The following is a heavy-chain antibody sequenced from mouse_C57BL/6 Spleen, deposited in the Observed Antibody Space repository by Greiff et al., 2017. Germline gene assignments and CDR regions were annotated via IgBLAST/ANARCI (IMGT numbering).Heavy chain of an antibody. CDR3: SRLTITTVVSTDFDD. CDR1: GYTFTSYW. CDR2: INPSSGYT. J-gene: IGHJ2*01. D-gene: IGHD1-1*01. V-gene: IGHV1-7*01. Sequence: VQLQQSGAELAKPGASVKLSCKASGYTFTSYWMHWVKQRPGQGLEWIGYINPSSGYTKYNQKFKDKATLTADQSSSTAYMQLSSLTYEDSAVYYCSRLTITTVVSTDFDDWGQGTTLTVSS.